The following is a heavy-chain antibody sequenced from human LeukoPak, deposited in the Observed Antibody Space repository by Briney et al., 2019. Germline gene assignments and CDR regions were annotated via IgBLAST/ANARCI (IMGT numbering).Heavy chain of an antibody. CDR2: IYYSGST. D-gene: IGHD3/OR15-3a*01. CDR3: ARISSRGLGFDI. CDR1: GGSISSGGYY. J-gene: IGHJ3*02. Sequence: PSETLSLTCTVSGGSISSGGYYWSWIRQHPGNGLEWIGYIYYSGSTYCNPSLKSRVTISMDTSKNQLSLKLSSVTAADTAVYYCARISSRGLGFDIWGQGSMVTVSS. V-gene: IGHV4-31*03.